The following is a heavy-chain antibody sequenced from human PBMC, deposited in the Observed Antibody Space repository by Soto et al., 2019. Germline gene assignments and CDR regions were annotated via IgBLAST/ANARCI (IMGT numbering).Heavy chain of an antibody. V-gene: IGHV1-18*01. CDR1: GYTFTSYG. J-gene: IGHJ3*02. D-gene: IGHD3-22*01. CDR3: ARDRYYDSSGYSAGAFDI. CDR2: ISAYNGNT. Sequence: ASVKVSCKASGYTFTSYGISWVRQAPGQGLEWMGWISAYNGNTNYAQKLQGRVTMTTDTSTSTAYMELRSPRSDDTAVYYCARDRYYDSSGYSAGAFDIWGQGTMVTVSS.